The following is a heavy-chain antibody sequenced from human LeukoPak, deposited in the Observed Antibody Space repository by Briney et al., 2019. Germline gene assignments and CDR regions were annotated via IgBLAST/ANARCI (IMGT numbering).Heavy chain of an antibody. CDR2: ISSSSSTL. J-gene: IGHJ6*03. D-gene: IGHD6-19*01. Sequence: GGSLRLSCAASGFTFSSYSMNWVRPAPGKGLEWVSYISSSSSTLYYADSVKGRFTISRDNAKNSLYLQMNSLRVEDTAVYYCARLIAVAGTEGYYYYMDVWGKGTTVTVSS. CDR1: GFTFSSYS. V-gene: IGHV3-48*01. CDR3: ARLIAVAGTEGYYYYMDV.